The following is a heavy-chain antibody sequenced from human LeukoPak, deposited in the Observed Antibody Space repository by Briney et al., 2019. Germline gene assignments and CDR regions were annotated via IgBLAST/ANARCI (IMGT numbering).Heavy chain of an antibody. CDR1: GYTFTSYY. CDR2: INPSGGST. D-gene: IGHD3-22*01. J-gene: IGHJ4*02. CDR3: ARDTSDYYDSSGYFRY. V-gene: IGHV1-46*01. Sequence: ASVKVSCKASGYTFTSYYMHWVRQAPGQGLEWMGIINPSGGSTSYAQKFQGRVTMTRDTSTSTVYMELSSLRSEDTAVYYCARDTSDYYDSSGYFRYWGQGTLVTVSS.